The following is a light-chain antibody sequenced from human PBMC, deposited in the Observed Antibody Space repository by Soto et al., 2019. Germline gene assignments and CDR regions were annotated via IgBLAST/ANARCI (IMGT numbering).Light chain of an antibody. CDR2: AAS. CDR1: HSVDNW. J-gene: IGKJ1*01. Sequence: DLEMTQSPSSLFASVGDRVTITCRASHSVDNWVAWYQQKPEKAPKSLIYAASSLHSGVPLRFSGSGSGALFTLTISNLQPEDFATYYCQQYVSYPRTFGQGTKVEIK. V-gene: IGKV1D-16*01. CDR3: QQYVSYPRT.